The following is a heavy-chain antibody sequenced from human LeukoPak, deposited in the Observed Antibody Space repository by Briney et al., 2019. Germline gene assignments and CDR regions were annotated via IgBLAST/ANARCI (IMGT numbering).Heavy chain of an antibody. CDR2: ISVGSDYL. CDR3: ARIAVSGLWYFDL. J-gene: IGHJ2*01. D-gene: IGHD6-19*01. CDR1: GFTFGSSP. Sequence: GGSLRLSCEGSGFTFGSSPMSWVRQAPGKGLEWVSSISVGSDYLYHADSVKGRFTVSRDNSKSTLYLQMHSLRAEDTAVYYCARIAVSGLWYFDLWGSGTLVTVSS. V-gene: IGHV3-23*01.